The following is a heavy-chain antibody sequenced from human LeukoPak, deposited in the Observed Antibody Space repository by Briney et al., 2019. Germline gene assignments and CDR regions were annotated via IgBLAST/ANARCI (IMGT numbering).Heavy chain of an antibody. V-gene: IGHV4-61*08. CDR2: IYYSGST. CDR1: GGSISSGGYS. D-gene: IGHD2-2*01. CDR3: ASRIYCSSTSCQDY. Sequence: SETLSLTCAVSGGSISSGGYSWSWIRQPPGKGLDWIGHIYYSGSTNYNPSLRSRVTMSVDTSKNQFSLKLTSVTAADTAVYYCASRIYCSSTSCQDYWGQGILVTVSS. J-gene: IGHJ4*02.